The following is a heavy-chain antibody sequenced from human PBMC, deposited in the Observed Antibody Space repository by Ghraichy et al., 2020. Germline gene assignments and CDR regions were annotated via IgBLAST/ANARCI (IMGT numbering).Heavy chain of an antibody. J-gene: IGHJ2*01. CDR1: GFSFSDYS. CDR3: ARLPLPRRAAVGDWYFDL. Sequence: GGSLRLSCEGSGFSFSDYSMIWVRLTPRKAMGWDSYITGSSITIFYIDSVKGRFTISRDNAKNSLYLQMHSLRAEDTAVYYCARLPLPRRAAVGDWYFDLWGRGTLVTVSS. CDR2: ITGSSITI. V-gene: IGHV3-48*01. D-gene: IGHD6-13*01.